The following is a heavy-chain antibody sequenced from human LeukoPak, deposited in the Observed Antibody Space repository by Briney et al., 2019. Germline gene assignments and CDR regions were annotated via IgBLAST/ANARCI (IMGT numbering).Heavy chain of an antibody. D-gene: IGHD2-21*02. CDR3: ATVRGCGGDCYYIDY. J-gene: IGHJ4*02. CDR2: ISYDGSNK. CDR1: GFTFSSYG. Sequence: GSLRLSCAASGFTFSSYGMHWVRQAPGKGLEWVAVISYDGSNKYYADSVKGRFTISRDNSKNTLYLQMNSLRAEDTAAYYCATVRGCGGDCYYIDYWGQGTLVTVSS. V-gene: IGHV3-30*03.